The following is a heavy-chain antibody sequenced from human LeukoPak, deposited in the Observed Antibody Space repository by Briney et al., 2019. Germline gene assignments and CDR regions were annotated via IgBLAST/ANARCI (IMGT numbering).Heavy chain of an antibody. CDR3: ARDSGSYFPWQFDY. V-gene: IGHV3-74*01. J-gene: IGHJ4*02. CDR1: GFTFSSYW. D-gene: IGHD1-26*01. CDR2: INSGGSST. Sequence: GGSLRLSCAASGFTFSSYWMHWVRQAPGKGLVWVSRINSGGSSTSYADSVKGRFTNSRDNAKNTLYLQMNSLRAEDTAVYYCARDSGSYFPWQFDYWGQGTLVTVSS.